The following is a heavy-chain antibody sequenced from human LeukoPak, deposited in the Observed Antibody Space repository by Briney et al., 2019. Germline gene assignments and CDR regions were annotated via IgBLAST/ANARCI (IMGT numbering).Heavy chain of an antibody. CDR3: ATELGYSSGQNY. Sequence: ASVKVSCKASGYTFTGYYMHWVRQAPGQGLEWMGWMNPNSGNTGYAQKFQGRVTMTRNTSISTAYMELSSLRSEDTAVYYCATELGYSSGQNYWGQGTLVTVSS. D-gene: IGHD6-19*01. V-gene: IGHV1-8*02. CDR1: GYTFTGYY. J-gene: IGHJ4*02. CDR2: MNPNSGNT.